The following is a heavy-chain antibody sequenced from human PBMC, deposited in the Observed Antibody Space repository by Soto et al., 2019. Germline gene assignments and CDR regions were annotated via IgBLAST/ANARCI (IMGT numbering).Heavy chain of an antibody. CDR3: ARSSTSANYFDY. J-gene: IGHJ4*02. V-gene: IGHV4-59*11. Sequence: TLSLTCTVSGGSIRSHYWNWIRQSPGKGLEWIGYVYYSGSTHYNPSLKSRVTISVDTSKNQFSLKLSSVTAADTAVYYCARSSTSANYFDYWGQGTLVTVSS. CDR2: VYYSGST. CDR1: GGSIRSHY. D-gene: IGHD2-2*01.